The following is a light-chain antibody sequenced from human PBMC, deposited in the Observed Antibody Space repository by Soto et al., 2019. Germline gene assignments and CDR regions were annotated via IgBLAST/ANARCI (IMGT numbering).Light chain of an antibody. V-gene: IGKV1-39*01. CDR3: QQSYSIPYT. CDR1: QSISSY. J-gene: IGKJ2*01. Sequence: DIQMTQSPSSLSASVGDRVTITCRASQSISSYLNWYQQKPGKAPKLLIYAASSLQSGVPSRFSGSGSGTDSTLTISSLQPEDFATYYCQQSYSIPYTFGQGTKLEIK. CDR2: AAS.